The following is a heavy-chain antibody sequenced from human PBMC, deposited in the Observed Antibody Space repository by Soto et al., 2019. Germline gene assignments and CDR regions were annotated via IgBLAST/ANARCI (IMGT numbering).Heavy chain of an antibody. Sequence: SETLSLTCTVSGGSISSSSYYWGWIRQPPGKGLEWIGSIYYSGSTYYNPSLKSRVTISVDTSKNQFSLKLSSVTAADTAVYYCARHPGFWSGYWTLVAHMDVWGKGTTVTVSS. CDR2: IYYSGST. CDR1: GGSISSSSYY. CDR3: ARHPGFWSGYWTLVAHMDV. V-gene: IGHV4-39*01. D-gene: IGHD3-3*01. J-gene: IGHJ6*03.